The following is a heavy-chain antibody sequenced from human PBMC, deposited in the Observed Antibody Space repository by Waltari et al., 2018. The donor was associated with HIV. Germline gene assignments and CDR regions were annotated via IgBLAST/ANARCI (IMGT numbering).Heavy chain of an antibody. Sequence: QVQLVQSGAEVKKPGASVKVSCKASGYTFTGYYMHWVRQAPGQGLEWMGWINPNSGGTNYAQKCQGRVSMTRDTSISTASKELSRLRSDDTAVFYCARANVRGWDLLTGFDYWGQGTLVTVSS. CDR2: INPNSGGT. D-gene: IGHD1-26*01. J-gene: IGHJ4*02. V-gene: IGHV1-2*02. CDR3: ARANVRGWDLLTGFDY. CDR1: GYTFTGYY.